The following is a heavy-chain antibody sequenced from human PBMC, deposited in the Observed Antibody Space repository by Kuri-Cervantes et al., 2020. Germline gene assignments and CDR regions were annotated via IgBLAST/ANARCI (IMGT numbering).Heavy chain of an antibody. CDR3: ARVLVRYDWIYFDY. Sequence: SETLSLTCTVSGGSISSDSYYWTWIRQPAGKGLEWIGRLYTSGITNYNPSLKSRVTISVDTSKNQFSLKPSSVTAADTAVYYCARVLVRYDWIYFDYWGQGTLVTVSS. V-gene: IGHV4-61*02. CDR1: GGSISSDSYY. CDR2: LYTSGIT. J-gene: IGHJ4*02. D-gene: IGHD3-3*01.